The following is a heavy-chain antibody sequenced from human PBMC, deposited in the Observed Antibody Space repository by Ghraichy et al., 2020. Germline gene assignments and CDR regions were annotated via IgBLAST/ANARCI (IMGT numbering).Heavy chain of an antibody. J-gene: IGHJ6*02. CDR3: ARDHYDILTGYPDPYYYYGMDV. D-gene: IGHD3-9*01. CDR2: ISAYNGNT. Sequence: VQVSCKASGYTFTSYGISWVRQAPGQGLEWMGWISAYNGNTNYAQKLQGRVTMTTDTSTSTAYMELRSLRSDDTAVYYCARDHYDILTGYPDPYYYYGMDVWGQGTTVTVSS. CDR1: GYTFTSYG. V-gene: IGHV1-18*01.